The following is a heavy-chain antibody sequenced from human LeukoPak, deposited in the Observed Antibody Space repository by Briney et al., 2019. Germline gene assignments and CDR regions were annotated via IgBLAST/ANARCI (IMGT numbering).Heavy chain of an antibody. D-gene: IGHD2/OR15-2a*01. CDR1: GGSISSSSYY. Sequence: SETLSLTCTVSGGSISSSSYYWGWIRQPPGKGLEWIGSIYYSGSTYYNPSLKSRVTISIDTSKNQFSLKLSSVTAADTAVYYCARPFELTTGAFDIWGQGTMVTVSS. J-gene: IGHJ3*02. CDR2: IYYSGST. CDR3: ARPFELTTGAFDI. V-gene: IGHV4-39*01.